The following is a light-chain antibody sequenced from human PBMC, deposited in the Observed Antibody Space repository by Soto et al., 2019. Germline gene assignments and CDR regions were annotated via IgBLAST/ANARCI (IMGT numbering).Light chain of an antibody. J-gene: IGKJ1*01. CDR2: DAF. CDR3: QQYESNFWT. V-gene: IGKV1-5*01. Sequence: DIPMTQSPSTLSASVGDRVTITCRASQSISNWVAWYQHKPGKAPELLISDAFRLETGVPSRFSGSRSGTEFTLTITSVQPEDFGTYYCQQYESNFWTFGQGTKVDLK. CDR1: QSISNW.